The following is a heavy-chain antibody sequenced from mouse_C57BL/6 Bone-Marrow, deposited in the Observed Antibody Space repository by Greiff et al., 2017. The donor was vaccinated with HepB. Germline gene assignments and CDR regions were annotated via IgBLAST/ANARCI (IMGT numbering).Heavy chain of an antibody. CDR1: GFTFSSYA. D-gene: IGHD4-1*01. J-gene: IGHJ2*01. CDR2: ISDGGSYT. Sequence: DVQLQESGGGLVKPGGSLKLSCAASGFTFSSYAMSWVRQTPEKRLEWVATISDGGSYTYYPDNVKGRFTISRDNAKNNLYLQMSHLKSEDTAMYYCARKLGLYWGQGTTLTVSS. V-gene: IGHV5-4*01. CDR3: ARKLGLY.